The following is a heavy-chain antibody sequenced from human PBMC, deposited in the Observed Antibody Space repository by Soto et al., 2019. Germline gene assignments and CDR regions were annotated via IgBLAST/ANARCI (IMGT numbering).Heavy chain of an antibody. CDR1: GFTFSSYG. V-gene: IGHV3-30*18. J-gene: IGHJ4*02. CDR3: AKDVSLDY. CDR2: ISYDGSNK. Sequence: QVQLVESGGGVVQPGRSLRLSCAASGFTFSSYGMHWVRQAPGKGLEWVAVISYDGSNKYYADSVKGRFTISRDTSKNTLYRQMTSRGAEDTAVYYCAKDVSLDYWGPGTLVTVSS.